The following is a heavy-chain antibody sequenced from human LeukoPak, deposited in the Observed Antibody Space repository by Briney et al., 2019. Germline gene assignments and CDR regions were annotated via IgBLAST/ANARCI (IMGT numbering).Heavy chain of an antibody. D-gene: IGHD3-10*01. J-gene: IGHJ4*02. Sequence: SETLSLTSTVSVGSISSGGYYWSCIRRHPGEGLEWIGYIYYSGSTYYNPSLMSRVTISVDTSKNQFSLKLTSVTAADTAVDYCARYYRASGSYDYWGQGTLVTVSS. V-gene: IGHV4-31*03. CDR1: VGSISSGGYY. CDR2: IYYSGST. CDR3: ARYYRASGSYDY.